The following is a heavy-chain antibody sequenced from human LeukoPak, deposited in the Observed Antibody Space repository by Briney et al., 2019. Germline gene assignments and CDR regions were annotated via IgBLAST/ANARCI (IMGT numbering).Heavy chain of an antibody. D-gene: IGHD3-3*01. J-gene: IGHJ6*02. Sequence: GGSLRLSCAASGFTFSSYSMNWVRQAPGKGLEWVSSISSSSSYIYYADSVKGRFTISRDNAKNSLYLQMNSLRAEDTAVYYCARYYDFWSGYYRSLYYYGMDVWGQGTTVTVSS. CDR1: GFTFSSYS. CDR3: ARYYDFWSGYYRSLYYYGMDV. V-gene: IGHV3-21*01. CDR2: ISSSSSYI.